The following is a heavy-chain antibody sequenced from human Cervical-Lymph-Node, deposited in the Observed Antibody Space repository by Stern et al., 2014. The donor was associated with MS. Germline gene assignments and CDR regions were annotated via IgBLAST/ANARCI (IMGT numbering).Heavy chain of an antibody. V-gene: IGHV4-61*02. J-gene: IGHJ4*02. CDR2: IYTTGST. D-gene: IGHD5-18*01. CDR1: GGSVGSGSYD. CDR3: ARDKEDTNMAFRYFDN. Sequence: QLQLQESGPGLVKPSQTLSLTCTVSGGSVGSGSYDWSWIRQPAGKGLEWIGRIYTTGSTYYNPSLKSRVSISIDTSKNQFPLKLTSVTAADTAVYYCARDKEDTNMAFRYFDNWGQGTLVTVSS.